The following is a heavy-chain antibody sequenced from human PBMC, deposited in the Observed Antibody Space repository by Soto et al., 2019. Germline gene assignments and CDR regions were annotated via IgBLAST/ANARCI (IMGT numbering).Heavy chain of an antibody. J-gene: IGHJ5*02. CDR2: IYYSGST. D-gene: IGHD3-3*01. CDR1: GGSISSYY. V-gene: IGHV4-59*08. Sequence: SETLSLTCTVSGGSISSYYWSWIRQPPGKGLEWIGYIYYSGSTNYNPSLKSRVTISVDTSKNQFSLKLSSVTAADTAVYYCARLVFGVVITRNWFDPWGQGTLVTVSS. CDR3: ARLVFGVVITRNWFDP.